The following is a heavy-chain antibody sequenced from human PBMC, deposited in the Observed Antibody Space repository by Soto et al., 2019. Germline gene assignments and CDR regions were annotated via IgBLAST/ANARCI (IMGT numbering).Heavy chain of an antibody. CDR2: IFSGDNT. D-gene: IGHD2-21*02. CDR3: ATGLTLPVRPSFDT. CDR1: GFTVSGNY. Sequence: EVQLVESGGGLIQPGGSLRLSCAASGFTVSGNYITWVRQAPGKGLEWVSVIFSGDNTYYSDSVKGRLTISRDNSKNKVYLQMNRLRGDDTAVYFCATGLTLPVRPSFDTWGQGTLLTVSS. V-gene: IGHV3-53*01. J-gene: IGHJ5*02.